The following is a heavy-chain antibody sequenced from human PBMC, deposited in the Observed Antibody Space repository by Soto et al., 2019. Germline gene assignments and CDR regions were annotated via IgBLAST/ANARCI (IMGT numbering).Heavy chain of an antibody. V-gene: IGHV4-61*08. Sequence: SETLSLTCNVSIGSVSNGGYTWTWIRQPPGKGLEWIGYVYSSGSTKHNPSLKSRVTMSVDASKNQFSLKLTSMTTADTAVYYCASISAATTRIQFWGQGTLVTVSS. CDR3: ASISAATTRIQF. CDR1: IGSVSNGGYT. J-gene: IGHJ1*01. D-gene: IGHD1-26*01. CDR2: VYSSGST.